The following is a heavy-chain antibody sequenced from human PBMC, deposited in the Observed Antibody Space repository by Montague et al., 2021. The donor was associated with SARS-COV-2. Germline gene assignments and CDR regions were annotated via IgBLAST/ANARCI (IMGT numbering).Heavy chain of an antibody. CDR1: GGSISSPDYY. CDR3: ARQLPSYCATNKCYPYYIDG. Sequence: SETLSLTCTVSGGSISSPDYYWGWIRQSPGKGLEWVGSISYTGRTNYNPSLRSRVSFSMDTSKNHFSLSLSSVTVTDTAVYFCARQLPSYCATNKCYPYYIDGWGQGALVTVSS. D-gene: IGHD2-8*01. J-gene: IGHJ4*02. CDR2: ISYTGRT. V-gene: IGHV4-39*01.